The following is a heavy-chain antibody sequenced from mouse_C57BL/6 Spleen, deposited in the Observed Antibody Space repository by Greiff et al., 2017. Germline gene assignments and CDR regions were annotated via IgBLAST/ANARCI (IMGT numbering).Heavy chain of an antibody. D-gene: IGHD1-1*01. Sequence: VQLQQSGAELVKPGASVKISCKASGYAFSSYWMNWVKQRPGKGLEWIGQIYPGDGDTNYNGKFKGKATLTADKSSSTAYMQLSSLTSEDSAVYFCARGGHIYYYGSSLFDYWGQGTTLTVSS. CDR2: IYPGDGDT. CDR1: GYAFSSYW. V-gene: IGHV1-80*01. CDR3: ARGGHIYYYGSSLFDY. J-gene: IGHJ2*01.